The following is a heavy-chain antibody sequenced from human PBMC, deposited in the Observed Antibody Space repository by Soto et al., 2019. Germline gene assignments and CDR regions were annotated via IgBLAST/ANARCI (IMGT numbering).Heavy chain of an antibody. Sequence: VKVSCKASGYTFLSYGISWVRQAPGQGLEWVGWISAYSGNTDYAQRLQDRVTLTTDTSTSTAYMELRNLRSDDTAVYHCARNPGGSSFDYWGQGTLVTVSS. D-gene: IGHD1-26*01. J-gene: IGHJ4*02. CDR1: GYTFLSYG. CDR3: ARNPGGSSFDY. CDR2: ISAYSGNT. V-gene: IGHV1-18*01.